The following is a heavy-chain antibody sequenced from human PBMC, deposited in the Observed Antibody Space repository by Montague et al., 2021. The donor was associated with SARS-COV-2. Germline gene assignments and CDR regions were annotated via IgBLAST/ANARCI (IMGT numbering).Heavy chain of an antibody. V-gene: IGHV4-39*01. J-gene: IGHJ4*02. CDR2: IYYSGST. CDR3: ARPRQLPRSSLDS. Sequence: SETLSLTCTVSGGSISSSSYYWGWIRQPPGKGLEWIGSIYYSGSTDYNPSLKSRVTISVDTSKNQFSLKLSSVTAADTAVYYCARPRQLPRSSLDSWGQGTLVTVYS. D-gene: IGHD5-24*01. CDR1: GGSISSSSYY.